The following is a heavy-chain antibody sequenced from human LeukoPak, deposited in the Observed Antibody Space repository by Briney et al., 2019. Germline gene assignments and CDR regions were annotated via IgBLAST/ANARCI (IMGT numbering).Heavy chain of an antibody. V-gene: IGHV3-74*01. Sequence: GGSLRLSCEGSGFSFSGHWMHWVRHAPGKGLVWVSRIASDGSSTTYADSVKGRFSISRDNAKNTLYLQMNSLRVEDTAVYYCARGRPHGNDYWGQGTLVTVPS. CDR1: GFSFSGHW. D-gene: IGHD4-23*01. CDR2: IASDGSST. J-gene: IGHJ4*02. CDR3: ARGRPHGNDY.